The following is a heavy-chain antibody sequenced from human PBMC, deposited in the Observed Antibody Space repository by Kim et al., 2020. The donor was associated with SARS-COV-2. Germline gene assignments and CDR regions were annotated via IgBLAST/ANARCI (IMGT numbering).Heavy chain of an antibody. CDR3: AREVRYYYDSSGYCYFDY. D-gene: IGHD3-22*01. V-gene: IGHV1-69*13. J-gene: IGHJ4*02. CDR1: GGTFSSYA. CDR2: IIPIFGTA. Sequence: SVKVSCKASGGTFSSYAISWVRQAPGQGLEWMGGIIPIFGTANYAQKFQGRVTITADESTSTAYMELSSLRSEDTAVYYCAREVRYYYDSSGYCYFDYWGQGTLVTVSS.